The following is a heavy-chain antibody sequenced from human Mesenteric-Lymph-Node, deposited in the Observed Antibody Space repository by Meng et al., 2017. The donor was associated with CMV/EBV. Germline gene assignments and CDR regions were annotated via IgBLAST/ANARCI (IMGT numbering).Heavy chain of an antibody. D-gene: IGHD6-6*01. Sequence: SETLSLTCTVSGGFISNYYWSWIRQPPGKGLEWIGYIYYTGTTKYNPSLKSRVTISADTSNKQLSLKLSSVTAADTAMYYCATSHLEYSSSSDAFDIWGQGTTVTVSS. CDR1: GGFISNYY. V-gene: IGHV4-59*01. J-gene: IGHJ3*02. CDR3: ATSHLEYSSSSDAFDI. CDR2: IYYTGTT.